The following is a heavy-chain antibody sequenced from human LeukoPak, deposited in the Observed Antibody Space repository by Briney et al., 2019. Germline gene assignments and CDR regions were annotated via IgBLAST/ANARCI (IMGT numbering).Heavy chain of an antibody. CDR3: ALLASQRGSGFDY. V-gene: IGHV1-2*02. D-gene: IGHD3-16*01. Sequence: ASVKVSCKASGYTFTGNYMHWVRQAPGQGLEWMGWINPNSGGTNYAQKFQGRVTMTRDTSISTAYMELSRLRSDDTAVYYCALLASQRGSGFDYWGQGTLVTVSS. CDR1: GYTFTGNY. J-gene: IGHJ4*02. CDR2: INPNSGGT.